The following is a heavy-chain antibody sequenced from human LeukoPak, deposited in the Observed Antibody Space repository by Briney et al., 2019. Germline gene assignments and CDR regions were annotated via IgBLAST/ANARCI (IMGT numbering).Heavy chain of an antibody. CDR1: GESFSAYN. Sequence: PSETLSLTCAVYGESFSAYNWSWIRQPPGKGLEWIGEIDHSGSANYNPSLKSRVTISVDTSKNQFSPKLTSMTAADTAVYYCAIKVWEVLGSYYWGQGTLVTVSS. D-gene: IGHD1-26*01. CDR3: AIKVWEVLGSYY. CDR2: IDHSGSA. V-gene: IGHV4-34*01. J-gene: IGHJ4*02.